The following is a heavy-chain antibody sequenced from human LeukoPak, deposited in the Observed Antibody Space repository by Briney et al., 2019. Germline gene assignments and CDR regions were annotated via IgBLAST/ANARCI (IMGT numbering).Heavy chain of an antibody. D-gene: IGHD5-12*01. Sequence: SQTLSLTCAISGDSVSNNIAAWNWIRQSPARGLEWLGRTYYRSKWYNDYAVSVKSRMTIDPDTSKNQFSLQLNSVTPEDTAVYYCARGAQASFDYWGQGTLVSVSS. CDR3: ARGAQASFDY. CDR1: GDSVSNNIAA. J-gene: IGHJ4*02. CDR2: TYYRSKWYN. V-gene: IGHV6-1*01.